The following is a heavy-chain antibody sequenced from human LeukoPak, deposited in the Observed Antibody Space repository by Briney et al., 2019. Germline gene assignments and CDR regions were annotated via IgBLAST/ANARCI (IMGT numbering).Heavy chain of an antibody. CDR2: ISSSGSTI. V-gene: IGHV3-11*01. D-gene: IGHD3-22*01. Sequence: PGGSLRLSCAASGFTFSDYYMSWIRPAPGKGLEWVSYISSSGSTIYYADSVKGRFTISRDNAKNSLYLQMNSLRAEDTAVYYRARDRRYYYDSSGFDYWGQGTLVTVSS. CDR3: ARDRRYYYDSSGFDY. CDR1: GFTFSDYY. J-gene: IGHJ4*02.